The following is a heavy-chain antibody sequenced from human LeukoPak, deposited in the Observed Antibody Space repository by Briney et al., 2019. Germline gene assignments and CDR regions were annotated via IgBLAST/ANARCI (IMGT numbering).Heavy chain of an antibody. J-gene: IGHJ4*02. CDR3: ARDESGFGAYDY. V-gene: IGHV3-53*01. Sequence: GGSLRLSCAASGFTVSNNYMSWVRQAPGKGLEWVSVNSGGTTYYADSVKGRFTISRDNSKNTLYLQMNSLRAEDTAVYYCARDESGFGAYDYWGQGTLVTVSS. CDR2: NSGGTT. CDR1: GFTVSNNY. D-gene: IGHD3-10*01.